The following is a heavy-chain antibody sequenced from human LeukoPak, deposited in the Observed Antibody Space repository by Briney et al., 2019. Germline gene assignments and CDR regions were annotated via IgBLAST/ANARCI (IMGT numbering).Heavy chain of an antibody. CDR3: ARAPRRGLVEMATMGYFDY. J-gene: IGHJ4*02. Sequence: SETLSLTCTVSGRSISSYYWSWIRQPPGKGLEWIGYIYYSGSTNYNPSLKSRVTISVDTSKNQFSLKMSSVTAADTAVYYCARAPRRGLVEMATMGYFDYWGQGNLVTVSS. CDR1: GRSISSYY. CDR2: IYYSGST. D-gene: IGHD5-24*01. V-gene: IGHV4-59*01.